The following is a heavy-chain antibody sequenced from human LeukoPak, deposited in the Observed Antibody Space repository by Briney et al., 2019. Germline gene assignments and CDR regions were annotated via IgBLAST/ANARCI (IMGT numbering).Heavy chain of an antibody. CDR2: IYYSGST. D-gene: IGHD3-10*01. V-gene: IGHV4-59*01. CDR1: GGSISSYY. Sequence: PSETLSLTCTVSGGSISSYYWSWIRQPPGKGLEWIGYIYYSGSTNYNPSLKSRVTISVDTSKNQFSLKLSSVTAADTAVYYCARGITYYYGSGSYPIFDYWGQGTLVTVSS. CDR3: ARGITYYYGSGSYPIFDY. J-gene: IGHJ4*02.